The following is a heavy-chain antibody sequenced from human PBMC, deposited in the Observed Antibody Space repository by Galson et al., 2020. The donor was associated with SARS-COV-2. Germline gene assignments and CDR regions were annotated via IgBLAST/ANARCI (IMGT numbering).Heavy chain of an antibody. V-gene: IGHV3-7*01. D-gene: IGHD2-21*02. CDR1: GLTISNYW. Sequence: TGGSLRLSCAASGLTISNYWMSWLRQAPGKGLEWVANIKQDGSATYYVDSVKGRFTISRDNAKNSVHLQMNSLRAEDTAVYYCARELQVLDCGCDCYSDFHPWGQGTLVTVSS. CDR2: IKQDGSAT. CDR3: ARELQVLDCGCDCYSDFHP. J-gene: IGHJ1*01.